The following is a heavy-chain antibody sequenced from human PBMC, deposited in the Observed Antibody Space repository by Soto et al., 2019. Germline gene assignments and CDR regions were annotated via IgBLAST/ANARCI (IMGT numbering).Heavy chain of an antibody. CDR1: GFTFSSYA. D-gene: IGHD2-15*01. J-gene: IGHJ4*02. Sequence: QVQLVESGGGVVQPGRSLRLSCAASGFTFSSYAMHWVRQAPGKGLEWVAVITYDGSNKYYADSVKGRFTIARDNSKNTRYLQMNSLSAEDTAVYYCARGGQGVATRLDYWGQGTLVTVSS. CDR3: ARGGQGVATRLDY. V-gene: IGHV3-30-3*01. CDR2: ITYDGSNK.